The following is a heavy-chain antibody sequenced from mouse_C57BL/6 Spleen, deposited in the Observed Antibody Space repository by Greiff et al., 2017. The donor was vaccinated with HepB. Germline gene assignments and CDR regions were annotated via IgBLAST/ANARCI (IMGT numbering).Heavy chain of an antibody. J-gene: IGHJ2*01. CDR1: GYAFSSYW. V-gene: IGHV1-80*01. Sequence: QVQLQQSGAELVKPGASVKLSCKASGYAFSSYWMNWVEQRPGKGLEWIGQIYPGDGDTNYNGKFKGKATLTADKSYSTAYMQLSSLTSEDSAVYFCGRSATTGFDYWGQGTTLTVSS. CDR3: GRSATTGFDY. D-gene: IGHD1-1*01. CDR2: IYPGDGDT.